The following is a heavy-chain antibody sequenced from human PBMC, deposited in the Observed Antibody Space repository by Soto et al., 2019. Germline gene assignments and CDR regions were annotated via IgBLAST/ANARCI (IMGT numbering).Heavy chain of an antibody. CDR2: FDPEDGET. CDR1: GYTLTDLS. V-gene: IGHV1-24*01. D-gene: IGHD3-10*01. J-gene: IGHJ4*02. CDR3: ATDLGGTMVRGVITEQGNFDY. Sequence: GASVKVSCKVSGYTLTDLSIHWARQAPGKGLEWKGGFDPEDGETIYAQKFQGRVTMTEDTSTDTAYMELSSLRSEDTAVYYCATDLGGTMVRGVITEQGNFDYWGQGTLVTVSS.